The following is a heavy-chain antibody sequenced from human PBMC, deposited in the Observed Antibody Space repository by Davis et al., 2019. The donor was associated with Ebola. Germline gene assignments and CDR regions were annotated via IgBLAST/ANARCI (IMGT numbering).Heavy chain of an antibody. CDR1: GGSISSYY. CDR3: ARHPFYYYYGMDV. Sequence: MPSETLSLTCTVSGGSISSYYWSWIRQPPGKGLEWIGYIYYSGSTNYNPSLKSRVTISVDTSKNQFSLKLTSVTAADTAVYYCARHPFYYYYGMDVWGRGTTVTVSS. J-gene: IGHJ6*04. CDR2: IYYSGST. V-gene: IGHV4-59*08.